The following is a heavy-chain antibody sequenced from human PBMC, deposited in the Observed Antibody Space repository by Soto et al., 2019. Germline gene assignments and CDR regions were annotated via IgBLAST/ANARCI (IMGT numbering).Heavy chain of an antibody. J-gene: IGHJ6*02. CDR3: AKDRRSGAAAGIYYYYYGMDV. D-gene: IGHD6-13*01. V-gene: IGHV3-23*01. CDR1: GFTFSSYA. CDR2: ISGSGGST. Sequence: GGSLRLSCAASGFTFSSYAMSWVRQAPGKGLEWVSAISGSGGSTYYADSVKGRFTISRDNSKNTLYLQMNSLRAEDTAVYYCAKDRRSGAAAGIYYYYYGMDVWGQGTTVTVSS.